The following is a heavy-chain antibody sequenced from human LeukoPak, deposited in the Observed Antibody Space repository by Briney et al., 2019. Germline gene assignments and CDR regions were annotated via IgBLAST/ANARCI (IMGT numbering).Heavy chain of an antibody. CDR1: GDSISRYY. D-gene: IGHD3-22*01. CDR2: VHYSGSI. V-gene: IGHV4-59*01. Sequence: SETLSLTCTVSGDSISRYYWSWVRQSPGKGLEWIGYVHYSGSISYNPSLQSRITMSVDTSKTQFSLRLSSLTPADTAVYYCARVKYYYDGSAYSAFYYFDYWGQGTLVTVSS. CDR3: ARVKYYYDGSAYSAFYYFDY. J-gene: IGHJ4*02.